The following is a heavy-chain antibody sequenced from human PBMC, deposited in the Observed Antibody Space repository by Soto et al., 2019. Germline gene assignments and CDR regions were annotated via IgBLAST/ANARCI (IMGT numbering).Heavy chain of an antibody. Sequence: SETLSLTCTVSGGSISSSSYYWGWIRQPPGKGLEWIGSIYYSGSTYYNPSLKSRVTISVDTSKNQFSLKLSSVTAADTAVYYCARLKGEIDAFDIWGQGTMVTVSS. CDR1: GGSISSSSYY. D-gene: IGHD3-10*01. J-gene: IGHJ3*02. V-gene: IGHV4-39*01. CDR3: ARLKGEIDAFDI. CDR2: IYYSGST.